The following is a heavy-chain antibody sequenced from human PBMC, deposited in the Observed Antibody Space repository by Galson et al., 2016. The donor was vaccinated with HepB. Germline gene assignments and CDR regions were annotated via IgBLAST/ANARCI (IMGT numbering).Heavy chain of an antibody. CDR3: GKDGGAPRD. D-gene: IGHD2-15*01. Sequence: SCAASGFTFFNYAMTWVRQAPGRGLEWVAGITDSGGTTSYAASVKGRFTISRDNSKNTVYLQMTSLGADDTAVYFCGKDGGAPRDWGQGTLVTVSS. V-gene: IGHV3-23*01. CDR1: GFTFFNYA. J-gene: IGHJ4*02. CDR2: ITDSGGTT.